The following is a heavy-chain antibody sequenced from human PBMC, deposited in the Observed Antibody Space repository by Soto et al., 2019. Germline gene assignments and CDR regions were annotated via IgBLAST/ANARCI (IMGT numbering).Heavy chain of an antibody. J-gene: IGHJ4*02. CDR2: ISSSSSTI. D-gene: IGHD1-26*01. CDR3: ARPVGATHFDY. CDR1: GSTFSSYS. V-gene: IGHV3-48*02. Sequence: GGSLRLSCAASGSTFSSYSMNWVRQAPGKGLEWVSYISSSSSTIYYADSVKGRFTISRDNAKNSLYLQMNSPRDEDTAVYYCARPVGATHFDYWGQGTLVTVSS.